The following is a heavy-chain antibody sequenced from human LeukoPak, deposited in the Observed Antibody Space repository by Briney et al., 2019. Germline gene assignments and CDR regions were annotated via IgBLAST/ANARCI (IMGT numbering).Heavy chain of an antibody. J-gene: IGHJ4*02. D-gene: IGHD3-22*01. CDR3: APRTYYYDSFGYYYFDY. Sequence: GASVKVSCKVSGYTLTELSMHWARRAPGKGLEWMGGFDPEDGETIYAQKFQGRVTMTEDTSTDTAYMELSSLRSEDTAVYYCAPRTYYYDSFGYYYFDYWGQGTLVTVSS. CDR2: FDPEDGET. V-gene: IGHV1-24*01. CDR1: GYTLTELS.